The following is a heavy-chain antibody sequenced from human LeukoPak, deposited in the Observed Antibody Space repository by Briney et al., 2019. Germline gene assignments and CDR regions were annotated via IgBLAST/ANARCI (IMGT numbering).Heavy chain of an antibody. D-gene: IGHD6-6*01. CDR2: ISGSGGST. CDR3: AKDGDSSSSGYNYFYMDV. CDR1: GFTFSSYA. V-gene: IGHV3-23*01. Sequence: GGSLRLSCAASGFTFSSYAMSWVRQAPGKGLEWVSAISGSGGSTYYADSVKGRFTISRDNSKNTLYLQMNSLRAEDTAVYYCAKDGDSSSSGYNYFYMDVWGKGTTVTVSS. J-gene: IGHJ6*03.